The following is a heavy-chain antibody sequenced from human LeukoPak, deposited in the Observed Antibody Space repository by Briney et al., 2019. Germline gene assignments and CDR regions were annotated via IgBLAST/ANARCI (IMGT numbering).Heavy chain of an antibody. V-gene: IGHV5-51*01. CDR1: GYSFTSYW. J-gene: IGHJ6*02. Sequence: GESLKISCKGSGYSFTSYWIGWVRQMPGKGLEWMGIIYPGDSDTRYSPSFQGQVTISADKSISTAYLQWSSLKASDTAMYYCARHSGTHPTGYYYYGMDVWGQGTTVTVSS. CDR3: ARHSGTHPTGYYYYGMDV. D-gene: IGHD1-26*01. CDR2: IYPGDSDT.